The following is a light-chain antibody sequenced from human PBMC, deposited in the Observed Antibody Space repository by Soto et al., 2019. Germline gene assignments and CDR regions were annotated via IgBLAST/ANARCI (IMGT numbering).Light chain of an antibody. V-gene: IGKV1-17*01. CDR3: LQHTSYPYT. CDR1: QAIGNY. J-gene: IGKJ2*01. CDR2: AAS. Sequence: IQLTQSPSSLSASVGDRVTVTCRASQAIGNYLDWFQQKPGKAPDHLISAASTVRSGVPSRFSGSGSGTEFTLTISVLQPEAFATYYCLQHTSYPYTFGQGTQLEVK.